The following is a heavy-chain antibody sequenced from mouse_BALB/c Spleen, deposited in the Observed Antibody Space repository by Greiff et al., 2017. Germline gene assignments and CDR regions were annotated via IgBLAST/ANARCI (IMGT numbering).Heavy chain of an antibody. CDR3: AGDSSGYGYFDY. CDR2: ISSGGSYT. J-gene: IGHJ2*01. CDR1: GFTFSSYG. Sequence: DVQLQESGGDLVKPGGSLKLSCAASGFTFSSYGMSWVRQTPDKRLEWVATISSGGSYTYYPDSVKGRFTISRDNAKNTLYLQMSSLKSEDTAMYYCAGDSSGYGYFDYWGQGTTLTVSS. D-gene: IGHD3-2*01. V-gene: IGHV5-6*01.